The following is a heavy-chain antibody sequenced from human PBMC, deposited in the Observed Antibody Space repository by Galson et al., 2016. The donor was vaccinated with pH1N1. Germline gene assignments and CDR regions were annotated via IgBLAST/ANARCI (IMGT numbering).Heavy chain of an antibody. CDR3: ARGPVYWYFDL. V-gene: IGHV1-8*01. Sequence: QSGAEVKKPGASVKASCKASGYTLTSYDINWVRQATGQGLEWMGWMNPNNGNADYAPKFQGRVTLTRNASINTAYMELSSLTSEDTAVYYCARGPVYWYFDLWGRGTPVIVSS. CDR1: GYTLTSYD. CDR2: MNPNNGNA. J-gene: IGHJ2*01.